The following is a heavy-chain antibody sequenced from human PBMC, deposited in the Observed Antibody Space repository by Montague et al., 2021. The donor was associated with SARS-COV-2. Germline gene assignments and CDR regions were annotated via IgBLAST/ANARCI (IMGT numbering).Heavy chain of an antibody. CDR1: GFTFSTYN. Sequence: SLRLSCAASGFTFSTYNMNWVRQIPGKGLQWLSYISSGSGAIFYVDAVKGRFTVSRDNAKNSLFLQMNSLRAEDTAVYYCARDELVRGVSAFDMWGQGTMVTVSS. V-gene: IGHV3-48*04. D-gene: IGHD3-10*01. J-gene: IGHJ3*02. CDR3: ARDELVRGVSAFDM. CDR2: ISSGSGAI.